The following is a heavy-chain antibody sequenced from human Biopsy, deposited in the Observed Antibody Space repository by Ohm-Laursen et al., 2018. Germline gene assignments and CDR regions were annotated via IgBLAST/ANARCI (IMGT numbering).Heavy chain of an antibody. J-gene: IGHJ6*02. CDR3: ARVPAYPSIDGYYGLDL. D-gene: IGHD3-9*01. Sequence: SVKVSCKASGYTFAGYYLHWVRQAPGHGLEWMGWINPNSGNANYAQSFQGRLTVTRDTSISTAYMELTILTFDDTAIYYCARVPAYPSIDGYYGLDLWGQGTTVIVSS. CDR2: INPNSGNA. CDR1: GYTFAGYY. V-gene: IGHV1-2*02.